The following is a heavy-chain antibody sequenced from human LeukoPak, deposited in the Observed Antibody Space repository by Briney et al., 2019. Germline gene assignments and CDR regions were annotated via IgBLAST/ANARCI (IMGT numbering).Heavy chain of an antibody. J-gene: IGHJ4*02. CDR2: IKEDGREK. Sequence: PGGSLRLSCAASGFTFNSYAMSWVRQAPGKGLECVANIKEDGREKYYVDSVKGRFTISRDNAKNSLYLQMSSLRAEDTAVYYCARGGRPDYWGQGTLVTVSS. CDR3: ARGGRPDY. D-gene: IGHD3-10*01. CDR1: GFTFNSYA. V-gene: IGHV3-7*01.